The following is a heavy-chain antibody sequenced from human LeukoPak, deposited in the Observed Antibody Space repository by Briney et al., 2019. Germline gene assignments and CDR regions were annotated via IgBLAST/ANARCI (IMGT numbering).Heavy chain of an antibody. CDR3: ARALRIIAARTYYYYGMDV. J-gene: IGHJ6*02. Sequence: SETLSLTCTVSGGSISSGDYYWSWIRQPPGKGLEWIGYIYYSGSTYYNPSLKSRVTISVDTSKNQFSLKLSSVTAADTAVYYCARALRIIAARTYYYYGMDVWGQGTTVTVSS. V-gene: IGHV4-30-4*01. CDR1: GGSISSGDYY. D-gene: IGHD6-6*01. CDR2: IYYSGST.